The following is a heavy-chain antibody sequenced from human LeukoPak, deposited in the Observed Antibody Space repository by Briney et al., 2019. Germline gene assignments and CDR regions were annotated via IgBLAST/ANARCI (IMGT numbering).Heavy chain of an antibody. CDR2: INPNSGGT. J-gene: IGHJ4*02. CDR3: ARALTMIVVVPDY. Sequence: APVKVSCKASGYTFTGYYMHWVRQAPGQGLEWMGWINPNSGGTNYAQKFQGRVTMTRDTSISTAYMELSRLRSDDTAVYYCARALTMIVVVPDYWGQGTLVTVSS. CDR1: GYTFTGYY. D-gene: IGHD3-22*01. V-gene: IGHV1-2*02.